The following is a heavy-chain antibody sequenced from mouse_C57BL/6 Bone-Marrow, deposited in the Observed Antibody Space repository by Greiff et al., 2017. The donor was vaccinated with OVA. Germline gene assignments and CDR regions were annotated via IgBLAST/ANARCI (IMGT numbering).Heavy chain of an antibody. V-gene: IGHV1-50*01. CDR2: IDPSDSYT. CDR3: ARRIFFYFDY. J-gene: IGHJ2*01. Sequence: QVQLQQPGAELVKPGASVKLSCKASGYTFTSYWMQWVKQRPGQGLEWIGEIDPSDSYTNYNQKFKGKATLTVDTSSSTAYMQLSSLTSEDSAVYYCARRIFFYFDYLGQGTTLTVSS. CDR1: GYTFTSYW.